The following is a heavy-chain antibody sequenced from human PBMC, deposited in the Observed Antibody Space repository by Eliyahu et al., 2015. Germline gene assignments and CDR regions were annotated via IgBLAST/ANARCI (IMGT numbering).Heavy chain of an antibody. Sequence: QVQLQQWGAGLLKPSETLSLTCAVYGGSXRXYXWXWIRXPPGKGLEWIGEINHSGSTNYNPSLKSRVTISVDTSKNQFSLKLSSVTAADTAVYYCARGQTKVVTAIPILKYFDYWGQGTLVTVSS. CDR3: ARGQTKVVTAIPILKYFDY. J-gene: IGHJ4*02. CDR2: INHSGST. V-gene: IGHV4-34*01. D-gene: IGHD2-21*02. CDR1: GGSXRXYX.